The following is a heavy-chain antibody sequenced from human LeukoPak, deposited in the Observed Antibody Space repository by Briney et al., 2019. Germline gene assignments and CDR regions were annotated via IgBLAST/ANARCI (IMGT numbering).Heavy chain of an antibody. D-gene: IGHD6-13*01. V-gene: IGHV3-9*01. J-gene: IGHJ4*02. CDR2: ISWNSGSI. Sequence: PGGALRPSFAASGFTLYDFSLQRGRQTPGKGLGGGSGISWNSGSIGYADSVKGRFTISRDNAKNSLYLQMNSLRAEDTALYYCAKDASSGSSWYYFDYWGQGTLVTVSS. CDR1: GFTLYDFS. CDR3: AKDASSGSSWYYFDY.